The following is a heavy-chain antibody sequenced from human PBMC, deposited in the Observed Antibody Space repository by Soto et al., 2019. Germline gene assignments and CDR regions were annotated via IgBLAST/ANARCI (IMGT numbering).Heavy chain of an antibody. CDR1: GGSFISSSYF. D-gene: IGHD2-2*01. J-gene: IGHJ5*02. CDR3: ASTGRFAAIELWWFDP. CDR2: ISYSGST. V-gene: IGHV4-39*01. Sequence: PSETLSLTCTVSGGSFISSSYFWAWIRQPPGKGLEWIGSISYSGSTYYNPSLKSRVTISVDTSKNQFSVKLSSVTATDTAVYYCASTGRFAAIELWWFDPWGRGALVTVSS.